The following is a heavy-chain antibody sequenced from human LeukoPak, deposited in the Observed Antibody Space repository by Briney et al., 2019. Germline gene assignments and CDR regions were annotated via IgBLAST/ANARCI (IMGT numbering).Heavy chain of an antibody. CDR1: GFTFSSYA. CDR2: ISGSGGST. V-gene: IGHV3-23*01. J-gene: IGHJ3*02. CDR3: AKEIYGDYINDAFDI. Sequence: GGSLRLSCAASGFTFSSYAMSWVRQAPGRGLEWVSAISGSGGSTYYADSVKGRFTISRDNSKNTQYLQMNSLRAEDTAVYYCAKEIYGDYINDAFDIWGQGTMVTVSS. D-gene: IGHD4-17*01.